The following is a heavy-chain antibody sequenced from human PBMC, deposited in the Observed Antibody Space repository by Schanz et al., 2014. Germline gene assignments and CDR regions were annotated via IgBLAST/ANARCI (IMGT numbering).Heavy chain of an antibody. V-gene: IGHV3-48*01. CDR3: ARDRRNADLDY. J-gene: IGHJ4*02. CDR1: GFTFSSYS. Sequence: EVHLLESGGGLVQPGGSLRLSCTASGFTFSSYSMNWVRQAPGKGLEWVSAISGGGGTTYYADSVKGRFTISRDNAKNSLYLEMNSLRAEDTAVYYCARDRRNADLDYWGQGTLVTVSS. CDR2: ISGGGGTT. D-gene: IGHD1-1*01.